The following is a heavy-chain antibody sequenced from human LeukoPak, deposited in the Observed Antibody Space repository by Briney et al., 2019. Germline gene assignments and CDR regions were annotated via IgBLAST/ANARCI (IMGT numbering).Heavy chain of an antibody. V-gene: IGHV4-34*01. CDR3: ARDPRHYDILTGSYYYYGMDV. J-gene: IGHJ6*02. Sequence: PSETLSLTCAVYGGSFSGYYWSWIRQPPGKGLEWIGEINHSGSTNYNPSLKSRVTISVDTSKNQFSLKLSSVTAADTAVYYCARDPRHYDILTGSYYYYGMDVWGQGTTVTVS. CDR2: INHSGST. D-gene: IGHD3-9*01. CDR1: GGSFSGYY.